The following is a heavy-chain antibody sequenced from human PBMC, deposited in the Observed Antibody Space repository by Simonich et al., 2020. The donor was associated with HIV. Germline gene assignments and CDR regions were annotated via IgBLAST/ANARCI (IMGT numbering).Heavy chain of an antibody. J-gene: IGHJ4*02. CDR2: ISWNSGSI. Sequence: EVQLVESGGGLVQPGRSLRLSCAASGFTFDDYAMHWVRQARGKGVEWVSGISWNSGSIGDADSVKGRFTISRDNAKNSLDLQMNSLRAEDMALYYCAKDRYSSSSGSFDYWGQGTLVTVSS. CDR1: GFTFDDYA. V-gene: IGHV3-9*03. CDR3: AKDRYSSSSGSFDY. D-gene: IGHD6-6*01.